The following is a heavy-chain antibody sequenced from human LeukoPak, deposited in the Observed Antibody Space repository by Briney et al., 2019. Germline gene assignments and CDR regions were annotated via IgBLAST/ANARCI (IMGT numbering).Heavy chain of an antibody. Sequence: SQTLSLTCTVSGGSISSGGYYCSWIRQRPGKGLEWIGYIFYSGSTSYNPSLKSRVTISADTSKNQFSLKLNSVTAADTAVYYCARATTVTTPADYWGQGTLVTVSS. CDR1: GGSISSGGYY. D-gene: IGHD4-17*01. V-gene: IGHV4-31*03. CDR2: IFYSGST. J-gene: IGHJ4*02. CDR3: ARATTVTTPADY.